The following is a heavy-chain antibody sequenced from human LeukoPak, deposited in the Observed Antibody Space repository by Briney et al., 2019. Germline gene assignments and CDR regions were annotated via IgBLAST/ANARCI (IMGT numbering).Heavy chain of an antibody. CDR2: SNHSGGI. CDR3: ARSHYYDKSGYLVAFDV. D-gene: IGHD3-22*01. J-gene: IGHJ3*01. Sequence: SETLSLTCAVSGGSFSNYYWSWIRQPPGKGLEWIGDSNHSGGIYYNPSLKSRVTISLDTSKNQFSLKLTSVTAADTAVYYCARSHYYDKSGYLVAFDVWGQGTMVPVSS. CDR1: GGSFSNYY. V-gene: IGHV4-34*01.